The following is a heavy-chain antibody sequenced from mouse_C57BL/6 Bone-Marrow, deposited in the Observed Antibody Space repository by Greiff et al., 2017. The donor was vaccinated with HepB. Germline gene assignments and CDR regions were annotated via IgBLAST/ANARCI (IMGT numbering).Heavy chain of an antibody. V-gene: IGHV15-2*01. CDR2: ILPSIGRT. J-gene: IGHJ1*03. CDR1: DSEVFPIAY. D-gene: IGHD2-1*01. Sequence: QVHVKQSGSELRSPGSSVKLSCKDFDSEVFPIAYMSWVRQKPGHGFEWIGGILPSIGRTIYGEKFEDKATLDADTLSNTAYLELNSLTSEDSAIYYCARWGNCNYPHWYFDVWGTGTTVTVSS. CDR3: ARWGNCNYPHWYFDV.